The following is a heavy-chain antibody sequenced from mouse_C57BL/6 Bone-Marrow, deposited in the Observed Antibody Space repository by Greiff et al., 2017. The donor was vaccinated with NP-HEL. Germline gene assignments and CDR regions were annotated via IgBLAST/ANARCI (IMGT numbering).Heavy chain of an antibody. CDR2: IDPSDSYT. V-gene: IGHV1-69*01. CDR3: ARGGLRFAY. D-gene: IGHD2-4*01. CDR1: GYTFTSYW. J-gene: IGHJ3*01. Sequence: QVQLQQPGVELVMPGASVKLSCKASGYTFTSYWMHWVKQRPGQGLEWIGEIDPSDSYTNYNQKFKGKSTLTVDKSSSTAYMQLSSLTSEDSAVYYCARGGLRFAYWGQGTLVTVSA.